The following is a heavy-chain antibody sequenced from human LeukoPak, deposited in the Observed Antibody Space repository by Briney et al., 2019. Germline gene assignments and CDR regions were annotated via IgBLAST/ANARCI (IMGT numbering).Heavy chain of an antibody. Sequence: SETLSLTCTVSGGSISSYYWSWIRQPPGKGLEWIGYIYYSGSTNYNPSLKSRVTISVDTSKNQFSLKLSSVTAADTAVYYCARGSRYDFWSGYRTDTTASDAFDIWGQGTMVTVSS. V-gene: IGHV4-59*01. CDR1: GGSISSYY. D-gene: IGHD3-3*01. CDR2: IYYSGST. J-gene: IGHJ3*02. CDR3: ARGSRYDFWSGYRTDTTASDAFDI.